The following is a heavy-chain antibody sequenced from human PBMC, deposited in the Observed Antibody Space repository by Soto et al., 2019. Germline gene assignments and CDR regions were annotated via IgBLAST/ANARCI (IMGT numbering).Heavy chain of an antibody. CDR1: GGSISSSSYY. Sequence: SETLSLTCTVSGGSISSSSYYWGWIRQPPGKGLEWIGSIYYSGSTYYNPSLKSRVTISVDTSKNQFSLKLSPVTAADTAVYYCARDYGDVDYWGQGTLVTVSS. V-gene: IGHV4-39*02. J-gene: IGHJ4*02. CDR3: ARDYGDVDY. D-gene: IGHD4-17*01. CDR2: IYYSGST.